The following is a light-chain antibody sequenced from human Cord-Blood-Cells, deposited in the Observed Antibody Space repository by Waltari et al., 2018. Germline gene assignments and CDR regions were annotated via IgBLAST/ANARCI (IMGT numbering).Light chain of an antibody. V-gene: IGKV4-1*01. Sequence: IVMTQSPDSLAVSLGGRASINCKSSQCVLYSSNNNNFLAWYQQKPGQPPKVLIYWASNRESGVPDRFCGRGSGTDFTLTIRSLQAEDVADYYCQQQGTFGQGTKVEIK. J-gene: IGKJ1*01. CDR3: QQQGT. CDR2: WAS. CDR1: QCVLYSSNNNNF.